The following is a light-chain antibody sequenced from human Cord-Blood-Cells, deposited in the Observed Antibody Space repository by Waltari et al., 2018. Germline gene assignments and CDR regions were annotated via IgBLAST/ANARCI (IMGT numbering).Light chain of an antibody. CDR3: QQSYSTPRT. Sequence: DIQMTQSPSPLSASVRDRVTITCRASQSISSYLNWYQQKPGKAPKLLIYAASSLQSGVPSRFSGSGSGTDFTLTISSLQPEDFATYYCQQSYSTPRTFGQGTKLEIK. J-gene: IGKJ2*01. CDR2: AAS. CDR1: QSISSY. V-gene: IGKV1-39*01.